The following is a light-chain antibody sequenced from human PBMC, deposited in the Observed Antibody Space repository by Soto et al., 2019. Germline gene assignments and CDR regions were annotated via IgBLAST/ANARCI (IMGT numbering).Light chain of an antibody. V-gene: IGKV1-5*01. Sequence: DIPMTQSPSTLSASVGDRVTITCRASQSISRYLAWYQKKPGEAPKLLIYDASSLQSGVSSRFSASGSGTEFSLSISSLQPDDLATYYCQHYNSLSSFGPGTKVEIK. CDR3: QHYNSLSS. CDR2: DAS. J-gene: IGKJ3*01. CDR1: QSISRY.